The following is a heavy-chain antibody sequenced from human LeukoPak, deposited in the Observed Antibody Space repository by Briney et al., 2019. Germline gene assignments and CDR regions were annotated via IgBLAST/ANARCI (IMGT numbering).Heavy chain of an antibody. J-gene: IGHJ4*02. Sequence: PSETLSLTCTVSGGSISSYYWNWIRQPPGKGLEWIGYIYYSGSTNYNPSLKSRVTISVDTSKNQFSLKLSSVTAADTAVYYCARGFWGSGSYPSDYWGQGTLVTVSS. CDR3: ARGFWGSGSYPSDY. D-gene: IGHD3-10*01. CDR1: GGSISSYY. V-gene: IGHV4-59*01. CDR2: IYYSGST.